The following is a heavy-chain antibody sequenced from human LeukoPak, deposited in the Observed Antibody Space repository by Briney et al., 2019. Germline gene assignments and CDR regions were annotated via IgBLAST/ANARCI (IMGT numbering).Heavy chain of an antibody. CDR2: INPNSGGT. CDR3: ARGILNGGSRLWYYYYMDV. D-gene: IGHD2-15*01. J-gene: IGHJ6*03. Sequence: ASVKVSCKASGYTFTGYYMHWVRQAPGQGLEWMGWINPNSGGTNYAQKFQGRVTMTRDTSISTAYMELSSLRSEDTAVYYCARGILNGGSRLWYYYYMDVWGKGTTVTVSS. CDR1: GYTFTGYY. V-gene: IGHV1-2*02.